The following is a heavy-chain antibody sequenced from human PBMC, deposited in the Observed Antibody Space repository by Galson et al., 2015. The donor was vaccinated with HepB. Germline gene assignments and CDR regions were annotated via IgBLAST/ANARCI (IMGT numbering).Heavy chain of an antibody. CDR1: GFTFSSYA. J-gene: IGHJ6*03. Sequence: SLRLSCAASGFTFSSYAMHWVRQAPGKGLEYVSAISSNGGSTYYANSVKGRFTISRDNSKNTLYLQMGSLRAEDMAVYYCARGVLYYYYMDVWGKGTTVTVSS. CDR2: ISSNGGST. D-gene: IGHD1-1*01. CDR3: ARGVLYYYYMDV. V-gene: IGHV3-64*01.